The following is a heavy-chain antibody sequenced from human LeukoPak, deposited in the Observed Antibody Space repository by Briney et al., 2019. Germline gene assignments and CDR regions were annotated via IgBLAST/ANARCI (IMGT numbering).Heavy chain of an antibody. V-gene: IGHV4-39*07. CDR3: ARAVGSGSFQTYYYYMDV. CDR1: GGSISSSSYY. J-gene: IGHJ6*03. D-gene: IGHD3-10*01. CDR2: INHSGST. Sequence: PSETLSLTCTVSGGSISSSSYYWGWIRQPPGKGLEWIGEINHSGSTNYNPSLKSRVTISVDTSKNQFSLKLSSVTAADTAVYYCARAVGSGSFQTYYYYMDVWGKGTTVTISS.